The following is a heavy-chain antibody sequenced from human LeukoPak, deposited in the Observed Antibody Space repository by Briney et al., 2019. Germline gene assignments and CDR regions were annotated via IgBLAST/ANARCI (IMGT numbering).Heavy chain of an antibody. Sequence: GGSLRLSCTASGFTFGDYAMSWFRQAPGKGLEWVGFIRSKAYGGTTEYAASVKGRFTISRDDSKSIAYLQMNSLKTEDTAVYYCARGHNSSSSGFYYYYMDVWGRGTTVTVSS. V-gene: IGHV3-49*03. CDR3: ARGHNSSSSGFYYYYMDV. CDR1: GFTFGDYA. CDR2: IRSKAYGGTT. J-gene: IGHJ6*03. D-gene: IGHD6-6*01.